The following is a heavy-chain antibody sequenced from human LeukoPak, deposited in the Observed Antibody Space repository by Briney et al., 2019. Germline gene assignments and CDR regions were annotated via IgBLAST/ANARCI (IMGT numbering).Heavy chain of an antibody. Sequence: GASVKVSCKASGYTFTGYYIHWVRQAPGQGLEWMGRIDPNSGGTKYAQKFQGRVTMTRDTSINTAYMELSSLRSDDMAVYYCARDSRVSGDYWGQGTLVTVSS. CDR3: ARDSRVSGDY. CDR2: IDPNSGGT. CDR1: GYTFTGYY. J-gene: IGHJ4*02. D-gene: IGHD2-8*01. V-gene: IGHV1-2*06.